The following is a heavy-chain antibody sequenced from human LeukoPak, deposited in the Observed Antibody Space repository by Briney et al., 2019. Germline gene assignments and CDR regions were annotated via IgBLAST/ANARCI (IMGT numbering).Heavy chain of an antibody. J-gene: IGHJ4*02. CDR1: GFTFSSYS. Sequence: GGSLRLSCAASGFTFSSYSMNWVRLAPGKGLEWVSSISSSSSYIYYADSVKGRFTISRDNAKNSLYLQMNSLRAEDTAVYYCARARAAEGFDYWGQGTLVTVSS. CDR3: ARARAAEGFDY. D-gene: IGHD6-13*01. CDR2: ISSSSSYI. V-gene: IGHV3-21*01.